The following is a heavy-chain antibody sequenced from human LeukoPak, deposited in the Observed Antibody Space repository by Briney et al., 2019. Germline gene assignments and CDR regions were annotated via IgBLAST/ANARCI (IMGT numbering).Heavy chain of an antibody. CDR1: GFTFSSYA. CDR2: ISGSGGST. J-gene: IGHJ4*02. CDR3: AKRRRDISSGYYSDY. Sequence: PGGSLRLSCAASGFTFSSYAMSWVRQAPGKGLEWVSAISGSGGSTYYADSVKGRFTISRDNSKNTLCLQMNSLRAEHTAVYYCAKRRRDISSGYYSDYWGQGTLVTVSS. D-gene: IGHD3-22*01. V-gene: IGHV3-23*01.